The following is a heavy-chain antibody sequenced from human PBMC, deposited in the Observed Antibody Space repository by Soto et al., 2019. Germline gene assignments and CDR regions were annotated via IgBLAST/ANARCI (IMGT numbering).Heavy chain of an antibody. CDR3: ARNQGGSSWYDDAFEI. Sequence: ASVKVSCKASGYTLTGYYMHWVRQAPGRGLEWMVCINPNSGGTNYAQKFQGWVTMTRDTSSSTAYMELSRLRSDDTAVYYCARNQGGSSWYDDAFEIWGQGTMVTVSS. CDR2: INPNSGGT. V-gene: IGHV1-2*04. CDR1: GYTLTGYY. D-gene: IGHD6-13*01. J-gene: IGHJ3*02.